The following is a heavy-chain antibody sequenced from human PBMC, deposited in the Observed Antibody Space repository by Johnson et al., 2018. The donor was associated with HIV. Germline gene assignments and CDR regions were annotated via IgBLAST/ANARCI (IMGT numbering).Heavy chain of an antibody. D-gene: IGHD2-15*01. Sequence: VQLVESGGGLVQPGGSLRLSCAASGFTFSSYWMRWVRQAPGNGLEWVAHIQPDGSERYFVDSLKGRFTISRDNAKNSLYLQMNSLRAEDTAVYYCAKSSFLGVVADAFDIWGQGTMVTVSS. CDR1: GFTFSSYW. CDR2: IQPDGSER. V-gene: IGHV3-7*03. J-gene: IGHJ3*02. CDR3: AKSSFLGVVADAFDI.